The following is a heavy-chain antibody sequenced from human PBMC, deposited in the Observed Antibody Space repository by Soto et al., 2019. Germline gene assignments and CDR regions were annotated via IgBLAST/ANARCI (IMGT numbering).Heavy chain of an antibody. CDR2: INPNSGGT. D-gene: IGHD2-15*01. CDR1: GYTFTGYY. J-gene: IGHJ6*02. Sequence: GASVKVSCKASGYTFTGYYMHWVRQAPGQGLEWMGWINPNSGGTNYAQKFQGRVTMTRDTSISTAYMELSRLRSDDTAVYYCARAVVEGYYYYYGMDVWGQGTTVTVSS. CDR3: ARAVVEGYYYYYGMDV. V-gene: IGHV1-2*02.